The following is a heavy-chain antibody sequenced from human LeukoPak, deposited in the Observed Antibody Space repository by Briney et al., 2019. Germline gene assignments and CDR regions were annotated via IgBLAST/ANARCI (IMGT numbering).Heavy chain of an antibody. D-gene: IGHD6-6*01. J-gene: IGHJ4*02. Sequence: GGSLRLSCAASGFTFSSCGMHWVRQAPGKGLEWVAFIRYDGSNKYYADSVKGRFTISRDNSKNTLYLQMNSLRAEDTAVYYCAKEIAARPDYWGQGTLVTVSS. CDR2: IRYDGSNK. CDR1: GFTFSSCG. V-gene: IGHV3-30*02. CDR3: AKEIAARPDY.